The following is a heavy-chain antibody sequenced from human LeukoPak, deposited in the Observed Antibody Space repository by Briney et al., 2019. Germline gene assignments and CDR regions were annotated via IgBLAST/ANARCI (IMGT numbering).Heavy chain of an antibody. CDR1: GFTFSSYA. D-gene: IGHD6-13*01. V-gene: IGHV3-23*01. CDR2: ISGSGGST. CDR3: AKDYSSSWTLHNWFDP. J-gene: IGHJ5*02. Sequence: GGSLRLSCAASGFTFSSYAMSWVRQAPGRGREWFSLISGSGGSTYYADSVKGRFTISRDNSKNTLYLQMNSLRAEDTAVYYCAKDYSSSWTLHNWFDPWGQGTLVTISS.